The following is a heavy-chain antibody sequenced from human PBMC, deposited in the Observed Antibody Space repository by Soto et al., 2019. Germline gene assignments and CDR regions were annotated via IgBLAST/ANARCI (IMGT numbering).Heavy chain of an antibody. CDR2: INPKTGDT. Sequence: QVQLVQSGTEVKKPGASVTVSCKSSGYTFTDFYLHWLRQAPGQGLERVGWINPKTGDTKSSQKFQGRVTMSRDTSVSTAYIELTSLTSDDTAMYYCATGTNGTTGWYHPWGQGTRVTVSS. CDR1: GYTFTDFY. J-gene: IGHJ5*02. D-gene: IGHD1-1*01. V-gene: IGHV1-2*02. CDR3: ATGTNGTTGWYHP.